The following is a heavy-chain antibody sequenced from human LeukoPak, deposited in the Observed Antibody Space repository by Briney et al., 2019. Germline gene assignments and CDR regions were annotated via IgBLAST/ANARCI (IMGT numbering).Heavy chain of an antibody. J-gene: IGHJ1*01. CDR2: INPDGTDT. Sequence: GGSLRLSCAAPGFTLSGAWMHWVRQAPGKGLVWVSRINPDGTDTRYADSVKGRFTISRDDAKNTLYLHMNSLRAEDTAVYYCARVSDPGLDEYFHLWGQGTLVTVSS. CDR3: ARVSDPGLDEYFHL. V-gene: IGHV3-74*01. D-gene: IGHD6-19*01. CDR1: GFTLSGAW.